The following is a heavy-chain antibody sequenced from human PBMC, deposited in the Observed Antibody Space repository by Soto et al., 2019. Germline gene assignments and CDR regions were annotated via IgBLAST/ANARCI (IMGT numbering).Heavy chain of an antibody. CDR1: GFTFSSYG. D-gene: IGHD3-22*01. CDR3: AKEGYYDSSGYPGY. J-gene: IGHJ4*02. CDR2: ISYDGSNK. V-gene: IGHV3-30*18. Sequence: QVQLVESGGGVVQPGRSLRLSCAASGFTFSSYGMHWVRQAPGKGLVWVAVISYDGSNKYYADSVKGRFTISRDNSKNTLYLQMNSLRAEDTAVYYCAKEGYYDSSGYPGYWGQGTLVTVSS.